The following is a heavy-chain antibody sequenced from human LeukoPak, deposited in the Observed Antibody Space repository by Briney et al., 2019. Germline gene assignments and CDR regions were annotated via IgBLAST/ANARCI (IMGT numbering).Heavy chain of an antibody. D-gene: IGHD3-10*01. Sequence: GGSLRLSCAAPGFTFDDYGMSWVRQAPGKGLEWVSGINRNGGSTGYADSVKGRFTISRGSGKISLYLQMNSMRPEDTAFYYCARDKYYYGSGLDYWGQGTLVTVSS. J-gene: IGHJ4*02. CDR1: GFTFDDYG. CDR3: ARDKYYYGSGLDY. CDR2: INRNGGST. V-gene: IGHV3-20*04.